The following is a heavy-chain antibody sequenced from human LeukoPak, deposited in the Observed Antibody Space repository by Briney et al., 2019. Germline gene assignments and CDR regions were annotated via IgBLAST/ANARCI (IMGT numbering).Heavy chain of an antibody. CDR1: GFTFSSYE. CDR2: ISKSGSTI. CDR3: ARARDGYNSDFDY. V-gene: IGHV3-48*03. Sequence: GGSLRLSCAASGFTFSSYEMNWVRQAPGKGLEWVSYISKSGSTIYYAASVKGRFTICRDNHKNSLYLQMNSLSAEDTAVYYCARARDGYNSDFDYWGQGTLVSVSS. J-gene: IGHJ4*02. D-gene: IGHD5-24*01.